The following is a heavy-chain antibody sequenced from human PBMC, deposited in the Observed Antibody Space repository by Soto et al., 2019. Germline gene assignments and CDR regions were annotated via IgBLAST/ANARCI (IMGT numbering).Heavy chain of an antibody. V-gene: IGHV4-61*03. J-gene: IGHJ4*02. CDR2: LHDSGIT. CDR1: SGSVSSGNFY. CDR3: ARDRGSAIDF. D-gene: IGHD3-16*01. Sequence: SETLSLTCTVSSGSVSSGNFYWTWIRQPPGKGLEWIGYLHDSGITNYNPSLKSRVTISVDTSKNHFSLKLSSVTAADTAVYYCARDRGSAIDFWGQGTLVTVSS.